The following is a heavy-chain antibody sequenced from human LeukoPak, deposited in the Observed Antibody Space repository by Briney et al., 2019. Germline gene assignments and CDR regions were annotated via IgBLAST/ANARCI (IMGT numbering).Heavy chain of an antibody. D-gene: IGHD3-10*02. CDR3: ARGGLFAYYFDY. V-gene: IGHV3-74*01. Sequence: PGGSLRLSCAASGFTFSTYWMHWVRQVPGKGLEWVSLIKGDEMTNNYADSVEGRFTISRANAKNTVYLEINSLRAEATAVYYCARGGLFAYYFDYWGQGTLVTVSS. CDR1: GFTFSTYW. J-gene: IGHJ4*02. CDR2: IKGDEMTN.